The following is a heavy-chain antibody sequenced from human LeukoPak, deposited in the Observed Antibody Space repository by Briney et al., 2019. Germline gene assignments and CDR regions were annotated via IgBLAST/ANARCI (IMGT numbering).Heavy chain of an antibody. CDR2: IRSKAYGGTT. CDR3: TRVCYDSSGYPLDY. D-gene: IGHD3-22*01. V-gene: IGHV3-49*04. Sequence: PGGSLRLSCTASGFTFGDYAMSWVRQAPGKGLEWVGFIRSKAYGGTTEYAASVKGRFTISRDDSKSIAYLQMNSLKTEDTAVYYCTRVCYDSSGYPLDYWGQGTLVTVSS. CDR1: GFTFGDYA. J-gene: IGHJ4*02.